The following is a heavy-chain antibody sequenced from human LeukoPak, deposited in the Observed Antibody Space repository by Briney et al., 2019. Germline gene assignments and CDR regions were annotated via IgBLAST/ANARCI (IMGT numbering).Heavy chain of an antibody. J-gene: IGHJ4*02. CDR3: ARELGHYYYDSSGYRRPFDY. V-gene: IGHV1-46*01. D-gene: IGHD3-22*01. CDR1: GYTFTSYY. CDR2: INPSGGST. Sequence: ASVKVSCKASGYTFTSYYMHWVRQAPGQGLEWMGIINPSGGSTSYAQKFQGRVTMTRDTSTSTVYMELGSLRSEDTAVYYCARELGHYYYDSSGYRRPFDYWGQGTLVTVSS.